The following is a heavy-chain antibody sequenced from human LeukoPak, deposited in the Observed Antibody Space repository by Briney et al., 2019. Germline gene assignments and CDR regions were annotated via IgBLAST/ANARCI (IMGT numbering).Heavy chain of an antibody. D-gene: IGHD2-15*01. CDR1: DDSITMYY. CDR3: ARVDGSCSGGSCPSGNWFDP. Sequence: SETLSLTCSVSDDSITMYYWSWIRQPAGKGLEWIGRFHTSGSTNYNPSLKSRVTISVDTSKNQFSLKLSSVTAADTAVYFCARVDGSCSGGSCPSGNWFDPWGQGTLVTVSS. J-gene: IGHJ5*02. CDR2: FHTSGST. V-gene: IGHV4-4*07.